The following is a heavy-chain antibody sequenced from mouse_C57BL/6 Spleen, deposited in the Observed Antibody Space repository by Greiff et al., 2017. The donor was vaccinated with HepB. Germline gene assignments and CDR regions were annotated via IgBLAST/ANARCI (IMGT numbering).Heavy chain of an antibody. Sequence: QVQLQQPGAELVKPGASVKLSCKASGYTFTSYWMQWVKQRPGQGLEWIGEIDPSDSYTNYNQKFKGKATLTVDTSSSTAYMQLSSLTSEDSAVYYCARKTTVVASNWEFAYWGQGTLVTVSA. CDR1: GYTFTSYW. V-gene: IGHV1-50*01. J-gene: IGHJ3*01. CDR3: ARKTTVVASNWEFAY. CDR2: IDPSDSYT. D-gene: IGHD1-1*01.